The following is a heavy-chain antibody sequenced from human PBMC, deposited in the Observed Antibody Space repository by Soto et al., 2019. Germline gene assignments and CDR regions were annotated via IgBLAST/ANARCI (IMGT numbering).Heavy chain of an antibody. D-gene: IGHD1-1*01. CDR1: GGFVSSGSYY. Sequence: QVQLQQGGAGLLKPSETLSLTCAVYGGFVSSGSYYWSWIRQPPGKGLEWMGEMSHSGGTHFNPSLKSRVTISVDTSKNQFSLKMSSVTAADTALYYCARVERGTATTVVDAFDIWGPGTMVTVSS. CDR3: ARVERGTATTVVDAFDI. J-gene: IGHJ3*02. CDR2: MSHSGGT. V-gene: IGHV4-34*01.